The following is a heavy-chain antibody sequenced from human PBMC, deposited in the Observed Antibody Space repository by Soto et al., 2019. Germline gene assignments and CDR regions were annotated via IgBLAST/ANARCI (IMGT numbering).Heavy chain of an antibody. CDR2: ISCEGSNK. CDR3: ARGTTTGWYSGFQH. CDR1: GFTFSTYA. V-gene: IGHV3-30-3*01. J-gene: IGHJ1*01. Sequence: QVQLVESGGGVVQPGRSLRLSCAASGFTFSTYAMHWVRQAPGKGLEWVAVISCEGSNKYYADSVKGRFTISRDNSKNTLYLQMDSLRAEDTAVYYCARGTTTGWYSGFQHWGKGTLVTVSS. D-gene: IGHD6-19*01.